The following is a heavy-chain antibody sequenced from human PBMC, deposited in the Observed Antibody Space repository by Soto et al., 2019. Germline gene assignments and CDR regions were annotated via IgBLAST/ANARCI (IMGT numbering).Heavy chain of an antibody. D-gene: IGHD1-1*01. Sequence: QVQLQQWGAGLLKPSETLSLTCAVYGGSVNSGNYYWSWIRQPPGKGLEWIGEMSHSSGTHFNPSLKSRVTISVDTSKNQFSLKMSSLTAADTALYYCARVERGTATTVVDAFDIWGPGTLVTVSS. J-gene: IGHJ3*02. CDR1: GGSVNSGNYY. V-gene: IGHV4-34*01. CDR3: ARVERGTATTVVDAFDI. CDR2: MSHSSGT.